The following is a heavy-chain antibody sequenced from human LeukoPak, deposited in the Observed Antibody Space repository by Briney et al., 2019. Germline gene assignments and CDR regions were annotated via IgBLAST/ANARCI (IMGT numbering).Heavy chain of an antibody. CDR1: GFTFSIYS. J-gene: IGHJ4*02. Sequence: PGGSLRLSCTASGFTFSIYSMNWVRQAPGKGLEWVAKIEKDGSEKHYVDSVKGRFTISRDNAKKSLYLQVNSLRIEDTAVYYCAREGTPGYFDSWGQGTLVTVSS. D-gene: IGHD2-15*01. CDR3: AREGTPGYFDS. V-gene: IGHV3-7*01. CDR2: IEKDGSEK.